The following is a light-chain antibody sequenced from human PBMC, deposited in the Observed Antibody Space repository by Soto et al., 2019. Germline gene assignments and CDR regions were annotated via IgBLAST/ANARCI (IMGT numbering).Light chain of an antibody. CDR1: QNVSSN. CDR3: QQYGSSPT. V-gene: IGKV3-20*01. Sequence: EIVLTQSPGTLSLSPGERATLSCRASQNVSSNLAWYQQKPGQAPRLLIYGASSRATGIPDRFSGSGSGTDFTLTISRLEPEDFAVYYCQQYGSSPTFGQGTRLEIK. J-gene: IGKJ5*01. CDR2: GAS.